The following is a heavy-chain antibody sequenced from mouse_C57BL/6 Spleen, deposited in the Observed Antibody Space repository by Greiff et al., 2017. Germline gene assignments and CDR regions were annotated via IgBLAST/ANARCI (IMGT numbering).Heavy chain of an antibody. CDR1: GYTFTSYW. Sequence: VQLQQPGAELVRPGSSVKLSCKASGYTFTSYWMDWVKQRPGQGLEWIGNIYPSDSETHYNQKFKDKATLTVDKSSSTAYMQLSSLTSEDSAVYYCARQLRLSYFDYWGQGTTLTVSS. V-gene: IGHV1-61*01. J-gene: IGHJ2*01. CDR2: IYPSDSET. CDR3: ARQLRLSYFDY. D-gene: IGHD3-2*02.